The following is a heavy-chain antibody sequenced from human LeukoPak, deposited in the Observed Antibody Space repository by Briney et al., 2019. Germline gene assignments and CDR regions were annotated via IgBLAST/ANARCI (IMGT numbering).Heavy chain of an antibody. J-gene: IGHJ4*02. CDR3: ARGRGTGSYFHD. V-gene: IGHV4-34*01. D-gene: IGHD3/OR15-3a*01. CDR1: GGSFSGYY. Sequence: SETLSLTCAVYGGSFSGYYWSWIRQPPGKGLEWIGEINRGGGTNYNPFLKSRATISIDTSRNYFSLKLSSMTAADTAVYYCARGRGTGSYFHDWGQGTLVTVSS. CDR2: INRGGGT.